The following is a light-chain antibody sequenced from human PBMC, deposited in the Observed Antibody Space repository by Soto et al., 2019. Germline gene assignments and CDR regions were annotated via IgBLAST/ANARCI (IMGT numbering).Light chain of an antibody. CDR2: GAS. CDR3: QLRSDWLFS. J-gene: IGKJ3*01. CDR1: QSVSSSY. V-gene: IGKV3D-20*02. Sequence: EIVLTQSPGTLSLSPGERATLSCRASQSVSSSYLAWYQQKPGQAPRLLIYGASSRATGIPDRFSGSGSGTDFTLTISRLEPEDFAVYYCQLRSDWLFSFGPGTTVEMK.